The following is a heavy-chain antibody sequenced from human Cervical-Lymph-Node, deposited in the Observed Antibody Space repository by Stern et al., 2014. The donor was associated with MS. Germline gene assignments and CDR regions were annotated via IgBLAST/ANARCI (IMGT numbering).Heavy chain of an antibody. CDR3: TYRRTASAILDY. J-gene: IGHJ4*02. CDR2: IYWDDDK. D-gene: IGHD6-25*01. V-gene: IGHV2-5*02. Sequence: QITLKESGPTLVKPTQTLTLTCTFSGFSLSTSGAGVGWIRQPPGKALEWLALIYWDDDKRYSPSLKSRLTITKDTSKNQVVLTMTNMDPVDTATYYCTYRRTASAILDYWGQGTLVTVSS. CDR1: GFSLSTSGAG.